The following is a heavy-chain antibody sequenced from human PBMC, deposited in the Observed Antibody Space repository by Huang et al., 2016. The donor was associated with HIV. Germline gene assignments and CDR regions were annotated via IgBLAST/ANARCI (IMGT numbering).Heavy chain of an antibody. Sequence: QVQLVQSGAEVKKHGASVKVYCKVSGYTLTELSIHWVRQAPGKGLEWMGGFAPEHGETNEAQNFQGRVTMTENTSTDTAYRELNSLRSEDTAVYYCATGFDTYYDIWGQGTMVIASS. CDR1: GYTLTELS. CDR2: FAPEHGET. CDR3: ATGFDTYYDI. V-gene: IGHV1-24*01. D-gene: IGHD2-21*01. J-gene: IGHJ3*02.